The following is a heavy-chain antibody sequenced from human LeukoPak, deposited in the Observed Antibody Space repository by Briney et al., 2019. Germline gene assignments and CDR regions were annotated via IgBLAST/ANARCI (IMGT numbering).Heavy chain of an antibody. J-gene: IGHJ4*02. Sequence: GGSLRLSCAASGFTFNSYAMAWVRQAPEKGLEWVSSTIDSGISTYYADSVKGRFTISRDNSKNTLYLQMNSLRAEDTAVYYCAKGSRGNYDYWGQGTLVTVSS. CDR1: GFTFNSYA. CDR2: TIDSGIST. D-gene: IGHD1-26*01. V-gene: IGHV3-23*01. CDR3: AKGSRGNYDY.